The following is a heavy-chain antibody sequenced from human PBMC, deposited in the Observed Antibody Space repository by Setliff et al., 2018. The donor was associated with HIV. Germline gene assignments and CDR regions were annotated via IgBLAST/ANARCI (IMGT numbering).Heavy chain of an antibody. CDR3: ASARIPTGGTSTSLDY. Sequence: GGSLRLSCAASGFTFSTYGMHWVRKAPGKGLEWVAFIRYDGNIKSYADSVRGRFTISRDSSKNTLYLQMNSLRAEDTAVYYCASARIPTGGTSTSLDYWGQGTLVTVSS. J-gene: IGHJ4*02. CDR1: GFTFSTYG. V-gene: IGHV3-30*02. D-gene: IGHD1-1*01. CDR2: IRYDGNIK.